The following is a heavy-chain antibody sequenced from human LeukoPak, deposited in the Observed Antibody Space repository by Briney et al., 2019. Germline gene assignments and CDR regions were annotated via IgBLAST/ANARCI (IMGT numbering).Heavy chain of an antibody. CDR2: INHSGST. D-gene: IGHD6-19*01. V-gene: IGHV4-34*01. J-gene: IGHJ3*02. CDR3: ARGQAGAHDAFDI. Sequence: PSETLSLTCAVYGGSFSGYYWSWIRQPPGKGLEWIGEINHSGSTNYNPSLKSRVTISVDTSKNQFSLKLSSVTAADTAVYYCARGQAGAHDAFDIWGQGTMVTVSS. CDR1: GGSFSGYY.